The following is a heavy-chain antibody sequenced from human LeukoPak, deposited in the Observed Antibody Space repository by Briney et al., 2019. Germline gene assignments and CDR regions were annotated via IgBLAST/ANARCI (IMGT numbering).Heavy chain of an antibody. CDR3: ARAALTYYYDSSGYGYWYFDL. V-gene: IGHV3-49*03. J-gene: IGHJ2*01. Sequence: GGSLRLSCTASGFTFGDYAMNWFRQAPGKGLEWVGFIRSKTYGGTGEYAASVKGRFTISRDDSKSIAHLQMNSLKTEDTAVYYCARAALTYYYDSSGYGYWYFDLWGRGTLVTVSS. CDR1: GFTFGDYA. CDR2: IRSKTYGGTG. D-gene: IGHD3-22*01.